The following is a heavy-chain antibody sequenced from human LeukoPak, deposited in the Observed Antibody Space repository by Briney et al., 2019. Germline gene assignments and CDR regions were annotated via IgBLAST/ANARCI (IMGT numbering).Heavy chain of an antibody. CDR1: GFTSSSYA. Sequence: GGSLRLSCAASGFTSSSYAMSWVRQAPGKGLEWVSAISGSGGSTYYADSVKGRFTISRENSKNTLYLQMNSLRAEDTAVYYCAKSGLPNAYYYYMDVWGKGTTVTVSS. CDR3: AKSGLPNAYYYYMDV. D-gene: IGHD5-12*01. J-gene: IGHJ6*03. V-gene: IGHV3-23*01. CDR2: ISGSGGST.